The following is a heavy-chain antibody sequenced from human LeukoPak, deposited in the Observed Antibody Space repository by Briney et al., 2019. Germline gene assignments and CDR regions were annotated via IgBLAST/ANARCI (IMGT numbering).Heavy chain of an antibody. D-gene: IGHD6-25*01. J-gene: IGHJ3*02. CDR3: ARDSTGGEWPDAFDI. Sequence: ASVKVSCKASGYTFTGYYMHWVRQAPGQGLEWMGWINPNSGGTNYAQKFQGRVTMTRDTSISTAYMKLSRLRSDDTAVYYCARDSTGGEWPDAFDIWGQGTMVTVSS. CDR1: GYTFTGYY. CDR2: INPNSGGT. V-gene: IGHV1-2*02.